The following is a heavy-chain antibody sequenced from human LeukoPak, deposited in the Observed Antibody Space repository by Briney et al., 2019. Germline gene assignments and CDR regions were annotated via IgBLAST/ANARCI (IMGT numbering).Heavy chain of an antibody. V-gene: IGHV1-18*01. CDR3: ARDGNPVEGYYDSSGYYYGY. Sequence: ASVKVSCKASGYTFTSYGISWVRQAPGQGLEWMGWISAYNGNTNYAQKLQGRVTMTTDTSTSTAYMELRSLRSDDTAVYYCARDGNPVEGYYDSSGYYYGYWGQGTLVTVSS. D-gene: IGHD3-22*01. J-gene: IGHJ4*02. CDR1: GYTFTSYG. CDR2: ISAYNGNT.